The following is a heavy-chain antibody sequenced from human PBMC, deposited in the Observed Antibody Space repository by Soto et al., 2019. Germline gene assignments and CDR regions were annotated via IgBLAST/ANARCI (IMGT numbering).Heavy chain of an antibody. V-gene: IGHV3-33*01. J-gene: IGHJ4*02. CDR1: GFTFSSYG. Sequence: GESLKISCAASGFTFSSYGMHWVRQAPGKGLEWVAVIWYDGSNKYYADSVKGRFTISRDNSKNTLYLQMNSLRAEDTAVYYCARSQWDEYSSSWVDYWGQGTLVTVSS. CDR2: IWYDGSNK. CDR3: ARSQWDEYSSSWVDY. D-gene: IGHD6-6*01.